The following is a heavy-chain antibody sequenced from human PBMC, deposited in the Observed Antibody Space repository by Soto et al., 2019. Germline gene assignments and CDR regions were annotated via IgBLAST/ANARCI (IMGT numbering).Heavy chain of an antibody. D-gene: IGHD3-9*01. CDR3: PRRDRFTGYRYYYFGIDV. V-gene: IGHV1-46*01. CDR1: GDTFTSYY. CDR2: INPSGGST. J-gene: IGHJ6*02. Sequence: GAYVKISSKASGDTFTSYYMHCVRHSPGQGLEWMGIINPSGGSTSYAQKFQGRVTMTRDTSTSTVYMELSSLRSEDTAVYYIPRRDRFTGYRYYYFGIDVWG.